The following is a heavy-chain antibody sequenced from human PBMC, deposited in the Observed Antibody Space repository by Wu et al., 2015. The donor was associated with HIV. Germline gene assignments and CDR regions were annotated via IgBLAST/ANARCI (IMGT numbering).Heavy chain of an antibody. CDR3: ARVTPVRGVGAWFDP. J-gene: IGHJ5*02. V-gene: IGHV4-38-2*01. CDR2: LYHTGST. Sequence: QVQLQESGPGLVKPSETLSLTCVVSGTSVSSDYYWGWVRQTPGKGLEWIGTLYHTGSTYYNPSLKSRVTISVDTSQNHFSLKLSSVTAADTAVYYRARVTPVRGVGAWFDPWGQGTLVTVSS. CDR1: GTSVSSDYY. D-gene: IGHD3-10*02.